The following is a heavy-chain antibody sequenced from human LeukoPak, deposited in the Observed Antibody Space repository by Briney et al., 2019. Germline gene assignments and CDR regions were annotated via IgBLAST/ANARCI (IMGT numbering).Heavy chain of an antibody. CDR2: ISCSGGST. CDR3: AKYRNDIGAFDI. J-gene: IGHJ3*02. Sequence: GPPRPSTAASGFIFSGCSMSWVRQAPGKGLEWVSAISCSGGSTYYAASVKGRFTISRYNSKNTLYLQMNSLRAEDTAVYYCAKYRNDIGAFDIWGQGTMVTVSS. CDR1: GFIFSGCS. D-gene: IGHD5-12*01. V-gene: IGHV3-23*01.